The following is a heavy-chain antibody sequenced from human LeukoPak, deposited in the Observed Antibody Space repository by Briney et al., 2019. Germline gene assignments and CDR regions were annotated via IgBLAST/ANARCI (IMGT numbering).Heavy chain of an antibody. V-gene: IGHV4-4*07. CDR1: GGSISNY. CDR3: ASWYYYDSSGPQGGAFDI. D-gene: IGHD3-22*01. Sequence: SETLSLTCTVSGGSISNYWSWIRQPAGKGLEWIGCIYTSGSTNYNPSLKSRVTMSVDTSKNQLSLKLSSVTAADTAVYYCASWYYYDSSGPQGGAFDIWGQGTMVTVSS. CDR2: IYTSGST. J-gene: IGHJ3*02.